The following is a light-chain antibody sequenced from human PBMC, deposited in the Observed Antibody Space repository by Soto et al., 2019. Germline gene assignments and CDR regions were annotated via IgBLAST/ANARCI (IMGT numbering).Light chain of an antibody. J-gene: IGLJ2*01. Sequence: QSALPQPPSASGSPGQSVTISCTGTSSAVAGYNYVSWYQQHPGKAPKLMIYEVNKRPSGVPDRFSGSKSGTTASLTVSGLQAEDEADYYCSSYTGSNDVVFGGGTQLTVL. CDR2: EVN. CDR1: SSAVAGYNY. CDR3: SSYTGSNDVV. V-gene: IGLV2-8*01.